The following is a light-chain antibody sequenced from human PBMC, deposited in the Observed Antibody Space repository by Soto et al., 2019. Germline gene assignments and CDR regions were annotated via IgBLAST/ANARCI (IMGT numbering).Light chain of an antibody. J-gene: IGKJ2*02. CDR3: QQYGDSPCT. CDR1: QSVNNNF. CDR2: GAS. Sequence: EIVLTQSPATLSLSPGERAALSCGASQSVNNNFLAWYQQIPGQAPSLLIYGASSRASGIPARFSGSGSGTDFTLTISRLEPEDFAVYYCQQYGDSPCTFGQGTNLQIK. V-gene: IGKV3-20*01.